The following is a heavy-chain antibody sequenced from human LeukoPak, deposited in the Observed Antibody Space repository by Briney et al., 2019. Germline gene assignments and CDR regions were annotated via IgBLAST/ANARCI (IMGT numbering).Heavy chain of an antibody. D-gene: IGHD2-15*01. J-gene: IGHJ4*02. Sequence: SQTLSLTCAVSGGSISSGGYSWSWIRQPPGKGLEWIGYIYHSGSTYYNPSLKSRVTISVERSKNQFPLKLSSVTAADTAVYYCARTPKDSYYFDYWGQGTLVTVSS. CDR3: ARTPKDSYYFDY. CDR1: GGSISSGGYS. V-gene: IGHV4-30-2*01. CDR2: IYHSGST.